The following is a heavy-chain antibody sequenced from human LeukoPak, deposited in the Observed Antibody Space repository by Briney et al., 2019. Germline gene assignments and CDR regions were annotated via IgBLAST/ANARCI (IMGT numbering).Heavy chain of an antibody. Sequence: SETRSLTCIVAGRSISSYYWAWIRQPAGKLLEWIGRIYSSGNTKYNPSLKSRVPMSLDTSKNQCSLKLTSVTAADTAMYYCATSYGFREGYYHYGMDVWGQGTTVTVSS. CDR2: IYSSGNT. CDR1: GRSISSYY. V-gene: IGHV4-4*07. D-gene: IGHD3-10*01. CDR3: ATSYGFREGYYHYGMDV. J-gene: IGHJ6*02.